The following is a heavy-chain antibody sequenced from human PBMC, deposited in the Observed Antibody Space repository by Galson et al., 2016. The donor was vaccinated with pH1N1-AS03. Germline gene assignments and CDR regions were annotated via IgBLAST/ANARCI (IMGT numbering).Heavy chain of an antibody. D-gene: IGHD3-10*01. CDR1: GFSLSTSGMR. Sequence: PALVKPTQTLTLTCTFSGFSLSTSGMRVSWIRQPPGKALEWLARIDWDDDKYYSASLKTRLTISKDTSKNQVVLTMTNVDPVDTATYYCARTRTGYYGSIDWGQGTLVTVSS. J-gene: IGHJ4*02. CDR3: ARTRTGYYGSID. CDR2: IDWDDDK. V-gene: IGHV2-70*04.